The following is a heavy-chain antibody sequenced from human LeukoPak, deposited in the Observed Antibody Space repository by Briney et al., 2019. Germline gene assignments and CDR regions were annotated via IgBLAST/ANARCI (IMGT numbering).Heavy chain of an antibody. CDR1: GYTFSSYE. CDR3: AREGYAHAFNI. D-gene: IGHD5-18*01. J-gene: IGHJ3*02. Sequence: PGGSLRHSCAASGYTFSSYEMNWVRRAPGKGLEWVSYISSSGSTIYYADSVKGRFTISRDNAKNSLYMQMNSLRAEDTAVYYRAREGYAHAFNIWGQGTMVTVSS. CDR2: ISSSGSTI. V-gene: IGHV3-48*03.